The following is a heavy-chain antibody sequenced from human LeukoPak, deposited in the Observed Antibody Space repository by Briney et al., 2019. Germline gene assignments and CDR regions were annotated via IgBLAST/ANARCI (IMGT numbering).Heavy chain of an antibody. CDR1: GFTFSDYY. D-gene: IGHD3-3*01. J-gene: IGHJ4*02. CDR2: ISSSGSTI. Sequence: GGSLRLSCAASGFTFSDYYMSWIRQAPGKGLEWISYISSSGSTIHYADSVKGRFTVSRDNAKKSLYLQMDSLRAEDTAVYYCARVPPRITIFGVAPGYLDYWGQGTLVTVSS. CDR3: ARVPPRITIFGVAPGYLDY. V-gene: IGHV3-11*04.